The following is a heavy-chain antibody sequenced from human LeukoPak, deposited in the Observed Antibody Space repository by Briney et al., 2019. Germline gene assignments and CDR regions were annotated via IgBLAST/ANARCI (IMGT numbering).Heavy chain of an antibody. J-gene: IGHJ4*02. V-gene: IGHV3-7*04. D-gene: IGHD3-10*01. Sequence: GGSLRLSCAASGFNFNSYWMSWVRQAPGKGLECVANIKQDGSEIYFVDSVKGRFTISRDNAKSSLYLQMNSLRGEDTAVYYCARARYGSGGYFFDFWGQGTLVTVSS. CDR1: GFNFNSYW. CDR2: IKQDGSEI. CDR3: ARARYGSGGYFFDF.